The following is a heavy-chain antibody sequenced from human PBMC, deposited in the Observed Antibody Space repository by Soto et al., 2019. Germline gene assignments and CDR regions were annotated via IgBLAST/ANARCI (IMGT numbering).Heavy chain of an antibody. J-gene: IGHJ4*02. CDR3: ARGDYGTGGYPFPYFDY. Sequence: HEHLVQSGAEVKRPGASLMVSCKASGYSFTGYYIHWVRQAPGQGLEWMGWINPDSGATNYAQNFLGRVTLTSDTSISTASMDLTSLTSDDTAVYYCARGDYGTGGYPFPYFDYWGQGTLVIVSS. V-gene: IGHV1-2*02. D-gene: IGHD2-8*02. CDR1: GYSFTGYY. CDR2: INPDSGAT.